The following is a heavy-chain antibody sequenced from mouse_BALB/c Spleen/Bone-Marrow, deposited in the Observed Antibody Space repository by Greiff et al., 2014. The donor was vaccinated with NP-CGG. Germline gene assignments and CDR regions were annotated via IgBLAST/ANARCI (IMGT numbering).Heavy chain of an antibody. J-gene: IGHJ3*01. CDR2: IHYSGTT. V-gene: IGHV3-1*02. CDR1: GYSITSGYS. CDR3: ARGYYGYDGAWFTY. D-gene: IGHD2-2*01. Sequence: DVQLQESGPDLVKPSQSLSLTCTVTGYSITSGYSCHWIRQFPGNKLEWMGYIHYSGTTNYNPSLKSRFSITRDTSKNQFFLQLNSVTTEDTATYYCARGYYGYDGAWFTYWGQGTLVTVSA.